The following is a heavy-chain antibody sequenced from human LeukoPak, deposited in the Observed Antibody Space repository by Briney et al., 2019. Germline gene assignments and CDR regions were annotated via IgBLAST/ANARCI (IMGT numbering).Heavy chain of an antibody. CDR2: IYHSGST. CDR1: GYSISSGYY. V-gene: IGHV4-38-2*01. D-gene: IGHD3-3*01. Sequence: SETLSLTCAVSGYSISSGYYWGWIRQPPGKGLEWIGRIYHSGSTYYNPSLKSRVTISVDTSKNQFSLKLSSVTAPDTAVYYCARQGYYDFWSGYRDEGYWGQGTLVTVSS. CDR3: ARQGYYDFWSGYRDEGY. J-gene: IGHJ4*02.